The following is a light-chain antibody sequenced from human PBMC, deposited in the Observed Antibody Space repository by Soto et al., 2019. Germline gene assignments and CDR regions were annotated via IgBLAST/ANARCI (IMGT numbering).Light chain of an antibody. V-gene: IGLV2-14*01. CDR3: SSYTSRSTLV. CDR1: SSDDGRYNY. J-gene: IGLJ1*01. Sequence: QSVLTHPASVSGAPGQWITISCTGTSSDDGRYNYVSWYQQHPDQAPKIMIYEVTTRPSGVSNRCSGSKSGNTASLTISGPQAEDEADYYCSSYTSRSTLVFGTGTKVTVL. CDR2: EVT.